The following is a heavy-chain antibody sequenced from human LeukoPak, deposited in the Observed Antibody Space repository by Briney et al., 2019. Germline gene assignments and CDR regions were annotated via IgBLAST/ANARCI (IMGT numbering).Heavy chain of an antibody. CDR1: GFTFSSYS. CDR2: ISSSSSYI. Sequence: PGGSLRLSCAASGFTFSSYSMNWVRQAPGKGLEWVSSISSSSSYIYYADSVKGRFTISRDNAKNSPYLQMNSLRAEDTAVYYCARVNIAAPGYWGQGTLVTVSS. J-gene: IGHJ4*02. D-gene: IGHD6-13*01. V-gene: IGHV3-21*01. CDR3: ARVNIAAPGY.